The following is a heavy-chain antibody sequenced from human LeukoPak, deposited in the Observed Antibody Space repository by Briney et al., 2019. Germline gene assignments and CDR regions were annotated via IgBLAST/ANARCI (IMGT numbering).Heavy chain of an antibody. CDR1: GYTLTAYY. Sequence: ASVKVSCKASGYTLTAYYMHWVRQAPGQGLEWMGWINPNSGGTNYAQKFQGRVTMTRDTSISTAYMELSRLRSDDTAVYYCARDGYNSWYFDYWGQGTLVTVSS. V-gene: IGHV1-2*02. CDR3: ARDGYNSWYFDY. J-gene: IGHJ4*02. D-gene: IGHD5-24*01. CDR2: INPNSGGT.